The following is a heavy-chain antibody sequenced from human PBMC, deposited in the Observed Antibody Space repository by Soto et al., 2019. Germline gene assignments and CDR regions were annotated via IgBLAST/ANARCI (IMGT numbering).Heavy chain of an antibody. CDR3: AREDVDTAMVTWDY. D-gene: IGHD5-18*01. V-gene: IGHV1-3*01. Sequence: ASVKVSCKASGYTFTSYAMHWVRQAPGQRLEWMGWINAGNGNTKYSQKFQGRVTITRDTSASTAYMELSSLRSEDTAVYYCAREDVDTAMVTWDYWGQGTLVTVSS. J-gene: IGHJ4*02. CDR1: GYTFTSYA. CDR2: INAGNGNT.